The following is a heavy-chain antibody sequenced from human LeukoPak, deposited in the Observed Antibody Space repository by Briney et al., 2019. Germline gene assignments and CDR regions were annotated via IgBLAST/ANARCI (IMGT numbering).Heavy chain of an antibody. CDR2: IQQDGSDK. V-gene: IGHV3-7*03. CDR1: GFIFSTYW. CDR3: ARGFYGMDV. Sequence: GGSLRLSCAGSGFIFSTYWMNRVRQAPGKGLEWVAKIQQDGSDKYYVDSVKGRFTISRDNAKNSLYLQMDSLRGEDTTIYYCARGFYGMDVWGQGTTVTVSS. J-gene: IGHJ6*02.